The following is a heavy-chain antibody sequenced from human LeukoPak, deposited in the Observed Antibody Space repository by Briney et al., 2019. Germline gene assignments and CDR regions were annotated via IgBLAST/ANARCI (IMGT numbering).Heavy chain of an antibody. CDR3: AKVDGKAGELLDY. D-gene: IGHD1-26*01. Sequence: GGALRLSCAASGFTFSSYAMSLVRQAPGKGREWVSAISGSGGSTYYADSVKGRFTISKDNSKNTLYLQMNSLRAEDTAVYYCAKVDGKAGELLDYWGQGTLVTVSS. CDR2: ISGSGGST. J-gene: IGHJ4*02. CDR1: GFTFSSYA. V-gene: IGHV3-23*01.